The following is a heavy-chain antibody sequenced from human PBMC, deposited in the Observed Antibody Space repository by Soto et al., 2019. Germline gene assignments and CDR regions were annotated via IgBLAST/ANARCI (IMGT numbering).Heavy chain of an antibody. Sequence: VSVKVSCKASGYTFTAFTITWVRQAPGQGLEWMGWITIYSGQTAYTQTFRDRVTMTLDRYTTTAYMELRGLRSDDTAVFYCARVSLLRSRDFYHTSDTWGQGTTVTVSS. CDR1: GYTFTAFT. CDR3: ARVSLLRSRDFYHTSDT. CDR2: ITIYSGQT. V-gene: IGHV1-18*04. J-gene: IGHJ6*02.